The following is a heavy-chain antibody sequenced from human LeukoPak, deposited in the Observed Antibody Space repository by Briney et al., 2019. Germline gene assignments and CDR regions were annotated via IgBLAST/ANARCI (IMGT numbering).Heavy chain of an antibody. V-gene: IGHV4-59*01. J-gene: IGHJ6*03. Sequence: SETLSLTCTVSGGSINSFYWSWIRQPPGKGLEWIGSIYHSGSTYYNPSLKSRVTISVDTSKNQFSLKLSSVTAADTAVYYCARDRFPGYYYMDVWGKGTTVTVSS. CDR3: ARDRFPGYYYMDV. CDR1: GGSINSFY. D-gene: IGHD3-3*01. CDR2: IYHSGST.